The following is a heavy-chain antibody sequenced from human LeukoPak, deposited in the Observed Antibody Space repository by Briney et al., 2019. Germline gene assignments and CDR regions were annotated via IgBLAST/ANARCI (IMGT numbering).Heavy chain of an antibody. V-gene: IGHV4-34*01. CDR1: GGSFSGYY. CDR2: IKHSGST. D-gene: IGHD3-9*01. J-gene: IGHJ4*02. Sequence: SETLSLTCAVYGGSFSGYYWSWIRQPPGKGLEWIGEIKHSGSTNYNPSLKSRVTISADTSKNQFSLKLSSVTAADTAVYYCARTYYDILTGYYTPYYFDYWGQGTLVTVSS. CDR3: ARTYYDILTGYYTPYYFDY.